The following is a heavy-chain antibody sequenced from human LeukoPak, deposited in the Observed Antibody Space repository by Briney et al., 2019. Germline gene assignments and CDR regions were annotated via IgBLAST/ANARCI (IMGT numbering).Heavy chain of an antibody. CDR1: GFTFDDYA. D-gene: IGHD4-23*01. CDR2: ISGDGGST. Sequence: PGGSLRLSCAASGFTFDDYAMHWVRQAPGKGLEWVSPISGDGGSTYYADSVKGRFTISRDNSKNSLYLQMNSLRTEDTALYYCAKDIALGGNSDYWGQGTLVTVSS. J-gene: IGHJ4*02. CDR3: AKDIALGGNSDY. V-gene: IGHV3-43*02.